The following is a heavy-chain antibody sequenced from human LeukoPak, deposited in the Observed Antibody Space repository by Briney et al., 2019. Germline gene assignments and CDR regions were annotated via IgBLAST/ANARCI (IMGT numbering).Heavy chain of an antibody. CDR2: IKQDGSEK. Sequence: GGSLRLSCAASGFTFSSYWMSWVRQAPGKGLEWVANIKQDGSEKYYVDSVKGRFTISRDNAKNSLYLQMNSLRAEDTAVYYCARGFRGYSGYDLGAFDIWGQGTMVTVSS. J-gene: IGHJ3*02. CDR3: ARGFRGYSGYDLGAFDI. D-gene: IGHD5-12*01. CDR1: GFTFSSYW. V-gene: IGHV3-7*03.